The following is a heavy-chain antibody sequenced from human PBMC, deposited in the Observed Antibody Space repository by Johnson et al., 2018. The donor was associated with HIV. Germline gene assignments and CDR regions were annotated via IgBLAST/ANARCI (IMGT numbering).Heavy chain of an antibody. Sequence: QVQLVESGGGVAQPGGSLRLSCAASGFTFSIYSMNWVRQAPGKGLDWVTVISYDGSNKYYADSVKGRFTISRDNSKNTLYLQMNSLRAEDTAVYYCAKVAAAMGTDAFDIWGQGTMVTVSS. D-gene: IGHD5-18*01. CDR1: GFTFSIYS. V-gene: IGHV3-30*18. J-gene: IGHJ3*02. CDR2: ISYDGSNK. CDR3: AKVAAAMGTDAFDI.